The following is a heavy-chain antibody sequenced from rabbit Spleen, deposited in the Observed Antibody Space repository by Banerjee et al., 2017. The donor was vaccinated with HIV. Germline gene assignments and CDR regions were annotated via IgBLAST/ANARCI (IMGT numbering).Heavy chain of an antibody. V-gene: IGHV1S7*01. J-gene: IGHJ6*01. CDR2: IDPLFGTT. D-gene: IGHD1-1*01. CDR1: GFDFSSYG. CDR3: VRGASSSGYYSL. Sequence: QLKETGGGLVQPGGSLKLSCKASGFDFSSYGVSWVRQAPGKGLEWIGYIDPLFGTTYYANWVNGRFTISSHNAQNTLYLQLNSLTAADTATYFCVRGASSSGYYSLWGPGTLVTVS.